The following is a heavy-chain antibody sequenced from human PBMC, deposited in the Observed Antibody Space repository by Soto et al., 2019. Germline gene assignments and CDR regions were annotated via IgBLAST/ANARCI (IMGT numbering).Heavy chain of an antibody. J-gene: IGHJ4*02. D-gene: IGHD2-2*01. CDR3: AKDYPLTMQAVLQRELFDF. V-gene: IGHV3-23*01. CDR1: GFTFSNYA. CDR2: ITSPSST. Sequence: QPGGSLRLSCAASGFTFSNYAMSWVRQAPGKGLEWVSTITSPSSTHYADSVKGRFTISRDNSKNTVSLQMSGLSAEDTALYYCAKDYPLTMQAVLQRELFDFWGQGTLVTVSS.